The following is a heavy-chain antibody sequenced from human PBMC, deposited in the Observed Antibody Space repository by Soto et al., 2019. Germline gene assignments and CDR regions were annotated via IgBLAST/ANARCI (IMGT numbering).Heavy chain of an antibody. CDR3: ARQLSHICDS. CDR1: GYKFGSAW. Sequence: GESLKISCKGVGYKFGSAWIGWVRQMPGKGLEWMGVIKPGTSDIRYSPSCRGHVTISADEAVSTAYLQWSSLKASDTAMYYCARQLSHICDSWGQGTLVTVSS. V-gene: IGHV5-51*01. CDR2: IKPGTSDI. J-gene: IGHJ4*02. D-gene: IGHD3-3*02.